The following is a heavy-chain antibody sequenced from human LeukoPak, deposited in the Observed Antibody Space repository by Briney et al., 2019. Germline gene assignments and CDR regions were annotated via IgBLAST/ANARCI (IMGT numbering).Heavy chain of an antibody. D-gene: IGHD2-8*01. CDR1: GGSISSYY. V-gene: IGHV4-59*01. Sequence: PSETLSLTCTVSGGSISSYYWSWIRQPPGKGLEWIGYIYYSGSTNYNPSLKSRVTISVDTSKNQFSLKVSSVTAADTAVYYCGRSTFTNLGAAFDVWGQGTMVAVSS. J-gene: IGHJ3*01. CDR2: IYYSGST. CDR3: GRSTFTNLGAAFDV.